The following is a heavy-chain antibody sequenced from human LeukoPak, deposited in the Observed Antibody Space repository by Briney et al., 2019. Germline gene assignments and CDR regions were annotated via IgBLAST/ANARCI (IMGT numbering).Heavy chain of an antibody. D-gene: IGHD4-17*01. CDR2: IYYSGST. J-gene: IGHJ4*02. V-gene: IGHV4-59*01. CDR1: GGSISSYY. Sequence: SETLSLTCTVSGGSISSYYWSWIRQPPGKGLEWIGYIYYSGSTNYNPSLKSRVTISVDTSKNQFSLKLSSVTAADTAVYYCARGTVTTEYFDYWGQGTLATVSS. CDR3: ARGTVTTEYFDY.